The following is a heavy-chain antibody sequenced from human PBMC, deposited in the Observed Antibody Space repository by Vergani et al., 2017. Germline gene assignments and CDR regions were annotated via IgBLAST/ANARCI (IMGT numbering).Heavy chain of an antibody. CDR3: ARANSVDILTGYYIDAFDI. Sequence: VQLVESGGGLVKPGGSLRLSCAASGFTFSSYSMNWVRQAPGKGLEWVSSISSSSSYIYYADSVKGRFTISRDNAKNSLYLQMNSLRAEDTALYYCARANSVDILTGYYIDAFDIWGQGTMVTVSS. D-gene: IGHD3-9*01. J-gene: IGHJ3*02. CDR2: ISSSSSYI. CDR1: GFTFSSYS. V-gene: IGHV3-21*04.